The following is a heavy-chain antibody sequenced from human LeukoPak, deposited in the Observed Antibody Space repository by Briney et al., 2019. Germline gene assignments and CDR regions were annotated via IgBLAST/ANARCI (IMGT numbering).Heavy chain of an antibody. V-gene: IGHV3-7*01. D-gene: IGHD4-11*01. CDR1: GFTFSTYA. CDR2: IKQDGGET. J-gene: IGHJ4*02. Sequence: GGSLRLSCAASGFTFSTYAMSWVRQAPGKGLEWVANIKQDGGETFYVDSVKGRFTISRDNAKNSLYLQMNSLRAEDTAVYYCTREDHSNYNYWGQGTLVTVSS. CDR3: TREDHSNYNY.